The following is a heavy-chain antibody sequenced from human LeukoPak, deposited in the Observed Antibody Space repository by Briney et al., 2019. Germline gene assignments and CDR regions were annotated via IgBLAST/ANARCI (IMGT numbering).Heavy chain of an antibody. CDR3: ARGGAAISY. Sequence: QPGRSLRLSCAASGFTFSSYAMHWVRQAPGKGLEWVAVISYDGSNKYYADSVKGRFTISRDNSKNTLYLQMNSLRAEDTAVYYCARGGAAISYWGQGTLVTVSS. V-gene: IGHV3-30-3*01. CDR1: GFTFSSYA. D-gene: IGHD2-2*01. J-gene: IGHJ4*02. CDR2: ISYDGSNK.